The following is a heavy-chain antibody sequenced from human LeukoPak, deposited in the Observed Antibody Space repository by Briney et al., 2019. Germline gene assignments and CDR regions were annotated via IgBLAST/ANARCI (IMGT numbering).Heavy chain of an antibody. J-gene: IGHJ4*02. CDR3: AKGTSGLHY. Sequence: GGSLRLSCAASGFTFSSYGMHWVRQAPGKGLEWVAVISYDGSNKYYADSVKGRFTISRDNSKNTPYLQMNSLRAEDTAVYYCAKGTSGLHYWGQGTLVTVSS. CDR2: ISYDGSNK. D-gene: IGHD6-19*01. V-gene: IGHV3-30*18. CDR1: GFTFSSYG.